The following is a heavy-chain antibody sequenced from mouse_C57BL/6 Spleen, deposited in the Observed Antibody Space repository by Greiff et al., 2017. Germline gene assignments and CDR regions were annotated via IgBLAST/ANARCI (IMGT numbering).Heavy chain of an antibody. CDR3: ARQRGSNYVDYAMDV. D-gene: IGHD2-5*01. CDR1: GFTFSRYT. CDR2: ISGGCGHP. Sequence: EVKLMASGGGLVKPGGSLKLSCAASGFTFSRYTMSWVRQSPEQRLEWVAPISGGCGHPYYPDSVTGRFTISRDNAKNTLSLQMSSLRSEDTALYYCARQRGSNYVDYAMDVWGQGASVTVSS. V-gene: IGHV5-9*01. J-gene: IGHJ4*01.